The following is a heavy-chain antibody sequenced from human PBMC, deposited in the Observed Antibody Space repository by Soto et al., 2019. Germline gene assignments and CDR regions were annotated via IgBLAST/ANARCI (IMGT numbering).Heavy chain of an antibody. CDR1: GVSISSYY. D-gene: IGHD1-26*01. V-gene: IGHV4-59*01. Sequence: PSETLSLTCTVPGVSISSYYGSWIRQPPGKGLEWIGYISLSGSTSYHPSLKSRVTISRDTSKNQFFLKLTSVTAADTAVYYCARGEAVSGEWENWFDPWGQGTLVTVSS. CDR2: ISLSGST. CDR3: ARGEAVSGEWENWFDP. J-gene: IGHJ5*02.